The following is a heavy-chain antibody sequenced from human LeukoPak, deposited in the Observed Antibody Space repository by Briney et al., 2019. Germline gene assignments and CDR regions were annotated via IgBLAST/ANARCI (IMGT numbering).Heavy chain of an antibody. CDR2: ISGDGGST. CDR3: AKDRRTYYYYYMDV. Sequence: GGSLRLXCAASGFTCDDYAMHWVRPAPGKGLESVSLISGDGGSTYYADSVKGRFTISRDNSKNSLYLQMNSLRTEDTALYYCAKDRRTYYYYYMDVWGKGTTVTVSS. V-gene: IGHV3-43*02. J-gene: IGHJ6*03. CDR1: GFTCDDYA.